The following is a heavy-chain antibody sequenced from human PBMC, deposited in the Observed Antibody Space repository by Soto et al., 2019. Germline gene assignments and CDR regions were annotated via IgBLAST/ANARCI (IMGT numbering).Heavy chain of an antibody. V-gene: IGHV4-34*01. CDR2: INHSGST. CDR1: GGSFSGYY. J-gene: IGHJ6*02. Sequence: QVQLQQWGAGLLKPSETLSLTCAVYGGSFSGYYWSWIRQPPGKGLEWIGEINHSGSTNYNPSLKSRVTISVDTSKNQFSLKLSSVTAADTAVYYCARVQRPRGLHYDSSGYYYHYYYGMDVWGQGTTVTVSS. D-gene: IGHD3-22*01. CDR3: ARVQRPRGLHYDSSGYYYHYYYGMDV.